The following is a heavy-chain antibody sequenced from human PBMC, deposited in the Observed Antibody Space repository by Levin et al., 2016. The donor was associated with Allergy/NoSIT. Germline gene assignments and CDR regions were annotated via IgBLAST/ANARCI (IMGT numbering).Heavy chain of an antibody. Sequence: GGSLRLSCAASGVTFSNYAMSWVRQAPGKGLEWVSFISGSGDSTFYADSVKGRFTISRDSSKNTLYLNMNSLRAEDMAVYYCARVPGTEVYFDYWGQGTLVTVSS. V-gene: IGHV3-23*01. CDR1: GVTFSNYA. CDR3: ARVPGTEVYFDY. J-gene: IGHJ4*02. CDR2: ISGSGDST. D-gene: IGHD3-10*01.